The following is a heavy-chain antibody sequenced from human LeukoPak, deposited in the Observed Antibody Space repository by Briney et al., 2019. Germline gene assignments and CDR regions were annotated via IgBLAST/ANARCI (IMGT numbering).Heavy chain of an antibody. V-gene: IGHV3-21*01. J-gene: IGHJ3*02. CDR2: ISSSSSYI. CDR1: GFTFSSYS. Sequence: GGSLRLSCAASGFTFSSYSMNWVRQAPGKGLEWVSSISSSSSYIYYADSVKGRFTISRDNAKNSLYLQMNSLRAEDTAVYYCARAIIPNCSSTSCYLSSGVSAFDIWGQGTMVTVSS. D-gene: IGHD2-2*01. CDR3: ARAIIPNCSSTSCYLSSGVSAFDI.